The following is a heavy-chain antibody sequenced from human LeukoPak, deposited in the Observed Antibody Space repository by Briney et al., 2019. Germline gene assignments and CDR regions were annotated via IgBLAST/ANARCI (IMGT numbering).Heavy chain of an antibody. CDR3: ARVPGTRDFDY. V-gene: IGHV1-18*01. J-gene: IGHJ4*02. CDR1: GYTFSSYG. Sequence: ASVKVSCKASGYTFSSYGISWVRQAPGHGLEWMGWISPYNGDRNYAQTCQDRVTMTTDTSTSTAYMELRSLTSDDTAVYYCARVPGTRDFDYWGQGTLVTVSS. CDR2: ISPYNGDR.